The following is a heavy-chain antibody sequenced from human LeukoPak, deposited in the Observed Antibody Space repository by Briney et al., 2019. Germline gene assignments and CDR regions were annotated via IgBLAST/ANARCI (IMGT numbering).Heavy chain of an antibody. J-gene: IGHJ4*02. V-gene: IGHV3-48*01. CDR3: ARGLRLAYCGGDCQYFYFDF. D-gene: IGHD2-21*02. Sequence: GGSLRLSCAASGFTFSSYSMNWVRQAPGKGLEWVSYISSSSSTIYYADSVKGRFTISRDNAKNSLYLQMNSLRAEDTAVYYCARGLRLAYCGGDCQYFYFDFWGQGTLVTVSS. CDR1: GFTFSSYS. CDR2: ISSSSSTI.